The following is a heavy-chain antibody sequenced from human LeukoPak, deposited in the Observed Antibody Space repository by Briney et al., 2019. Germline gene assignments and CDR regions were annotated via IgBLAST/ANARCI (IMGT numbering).Heavy chain of an antibody. D-gene: IGHD3-22*01. Sequence: GGSLRLSCAASGFTFRNSWMSWVRQAPGKGLEWVANIEVDGSEKYYVDSVEGRFDISRDNAENSLYLQMNSLRGEDTAVYYCAKAASSVFWDWGQGTLVTVSS. V-gene: IGHV3-7*01. CDR3: AKAASSVFWD. J-gene: IGHJ4*02. CDR2: IEVDGSEK. CDR1: GFTFRNSW.